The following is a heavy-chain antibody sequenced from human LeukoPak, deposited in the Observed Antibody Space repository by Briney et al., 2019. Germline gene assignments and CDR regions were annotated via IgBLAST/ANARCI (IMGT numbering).Heavy chain of an antibody. D-gene: IGHD1-26*01. Sequence: SETLSLTCTVSGGSISSSSHYWGWIRQPPGQGLEWIGEISLTGETNYNPSLNGRVTMSLDKSRNQLSLSLTSVTAADTAIYYCSRESGAFCPFGYWGQGTLVIVPP. V-gene: IGHV4-39*07. CDR3: SRESGAFCPFGY. CDR2: ISLTGET. J-gene: IGHJ4*02. CDR1: GGSISSSSHY.